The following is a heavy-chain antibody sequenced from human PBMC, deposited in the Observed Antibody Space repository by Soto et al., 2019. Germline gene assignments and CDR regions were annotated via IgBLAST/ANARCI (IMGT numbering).Heavy chain of an antibody. D-gene: IGHD3-9*01. V-gene: IGHV1-69*12. CDR1: GGTFSSYA. CDR3: AMPGARFDWLPYPH. Sequence: QVQLVQSGAEVKKPGSSVKVSCKASGGTFSSYAISWVRQAPGQGLEWKGGIIPIFGTANYAQKFQGRATITADESTSTAYRELSSLRSEDTAVYYCAMPGARFDWLPYPHWGQGTLVTVSS. CDR2: IIPIFGTA. J-gene: IGHJ4*02.